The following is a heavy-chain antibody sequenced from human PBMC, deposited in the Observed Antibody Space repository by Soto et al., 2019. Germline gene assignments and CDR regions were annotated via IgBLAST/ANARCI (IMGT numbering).Heavy chain of an antibody. V-gene: IGHV4-39*01. Sequence: QLQLQESGPGLVKPSETLSLTCTVSGGSISSSSYYWGWIRQPPGKGLEWIGSIYYSGSTYYNPSLKSRVTISVDTSKNQFSLKLSSVTAADTAVYYCAGDYGGNSGWFDPWGQGTLVTVFS. J-gene: IGHJ5*02. CDR1: GGSISSSSYY. CDR2: IYYSGST. CDR3: AGDYGGNSGWFDP. D-gene: IGHD4-17*01.